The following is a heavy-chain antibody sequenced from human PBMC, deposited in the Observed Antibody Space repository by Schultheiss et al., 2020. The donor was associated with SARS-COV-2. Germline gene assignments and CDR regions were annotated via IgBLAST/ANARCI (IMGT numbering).Heavy chain of an antibody. D-gene: IGHD3-3*01. J-gene: IGHJ6*02. V-gene: IGHV3-33*01. CDR1: VFTFSNYG. CDR3: ARDGDDDIWSGPSGYYGMDV. Sequence: GGSLRLSCAASVFTFSNYGLHWVRQAPGKGLEWVADIYYDGSNKYYADSVKGRFTVSRDNSKNTLYLQMNSLRAEDTAVYYCARDGDDDIWSGPSGYYGMDVWGQGTTVTVSS. CDR2: IYYDGSNK.